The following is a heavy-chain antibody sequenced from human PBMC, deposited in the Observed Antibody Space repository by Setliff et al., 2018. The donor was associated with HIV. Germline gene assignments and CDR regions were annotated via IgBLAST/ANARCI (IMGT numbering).Heavy chain of an antibody. CDR2: IYHTGST. V-gene: IGHV4-38-2*02. J-gene: IGHJ2*01. CDR3: ATPPIAGVRGYPQGWYFDL. Sequence: KTSETLSLTCTVSGYSISSDYYWGWIRQPPGKGLEWIGSIYHTGSTYYNPSLKSRVTISVDTSKNQFSLKLTSVTAADTAVYYRATPPIAGVRGYPQGWYFDLWGRGTLVTVSS. CDR1: GYSISSDYY. D-gene: IGHD3-10*01.